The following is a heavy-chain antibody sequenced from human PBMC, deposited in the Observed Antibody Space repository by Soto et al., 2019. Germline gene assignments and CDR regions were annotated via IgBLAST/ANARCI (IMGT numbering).Heavy chain of an antibody. CDR3: ARGGTPIDY. CDR1: GYTFTNFG. V-gene: IGHV1-18*01. D-gene: IGHD3-16*01. CDR2: ISAYNGNT. J-gene: IGHJ4*02. Sequence: QFQLVQSGAEVKKPGASVKITCKDSGYTFTNFGISWVRQAPGQGLEWMGWISAYNGNTYYAQNFQGRVTMTTDTSQSTAYMELRSLRSDDTAVYYWARGGTPIDYWGQGTLVTVSS.